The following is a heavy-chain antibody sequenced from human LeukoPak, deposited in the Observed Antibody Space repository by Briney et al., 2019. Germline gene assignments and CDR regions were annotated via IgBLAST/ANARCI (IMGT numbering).Heavy chain of an antibody. V-gene: IGHV4-31*11. CDR1: GGSFSGYY. CDR2: IYYSGST. Sequence: PSETLSLTCAVYGGSFSGYYWSWIRQHPGKGLEWIGYIYYSGSTYYNPSLKSRVTISVDTSKNQFSLKLSSVTAADTAVYYCARDRTVTTGYYYYGMDVWGQGTTVTVSS. J-gene: IGHJ6*02. D-gene: IGHD4-17*01. CDR3: ARDRTVTTGYYYYGMDV.